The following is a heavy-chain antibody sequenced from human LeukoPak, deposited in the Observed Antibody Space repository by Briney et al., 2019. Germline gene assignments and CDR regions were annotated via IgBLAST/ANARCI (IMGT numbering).Heavy chain of an antibody. V-gene: IGHV3-21*01. Sequence: GRSLRLSCAASGFTLRSYSMNWVRQAPGKGLEWVSSINSDSNYIYYADSVQGRFTISRDNAKNSLYLQMNSLRAEDTAVYYCARGGDYPFDYWGQGTLVTVSS. D-gene: IGHD4-17*01. J-gene: IGHJ4*02. CDR2: INSDSNYI. CDR1: GFTLRSYS. CDR3: ARGGDYPFDY.